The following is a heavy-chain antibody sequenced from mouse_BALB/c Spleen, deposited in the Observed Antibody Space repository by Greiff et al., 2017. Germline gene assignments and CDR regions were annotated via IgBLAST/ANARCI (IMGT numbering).Heavy chain of an antibody. J-gene: IGHJ4*01. CDR1: GFTFSSFG. CDR3: ARFGYDEDYYAMDY. Sequence: DVKLVESGGGLVQPGGSRKLSCAASGFTFSSFGMHWVRQAPEKGLEWVAYISSGSSTIYYADTVKGRFTISRDNPKNTLFLQMTSLRSEDTAMYYCARFGYDEDYYAMDYWGQGTSVTVSS. V-gene: IGHV5-17*02. CDR2: ISSGSSTI. D-gene: IGHD2-2*01.